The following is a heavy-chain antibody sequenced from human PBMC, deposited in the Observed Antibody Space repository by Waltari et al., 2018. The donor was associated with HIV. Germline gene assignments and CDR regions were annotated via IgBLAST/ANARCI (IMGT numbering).Heavy chain of an antibody. CDR1: GFTFGPYA. V-gene: IGHV3-30*04. Sequence: QAQLVESGAGVDKPGTPPSLSCAGSGFTFGPYAKHWVRQAPGKGVEWWAIISYGRRNKDYADSVKGRFTISRDNSKNTVYLQMNSLRGEDTAVYYCARDGHFYDSRPLDYWGQGTLVTVSS. CDR2: ISYGRRNK. CDR3: ARDGHFYDSRPLDY. J-gene: IGHJ4*02. D-gene: IGHD3-22*01.